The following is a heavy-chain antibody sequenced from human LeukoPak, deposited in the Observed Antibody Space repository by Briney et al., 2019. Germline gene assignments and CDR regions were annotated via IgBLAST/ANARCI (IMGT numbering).Heavy chain of an antibody. CDR2: IWYDGSNK. D-gene: IGHD4-17*01. CDR1: GFTFSSYG. Sequence: GGSLRLSCAASGFTFSSYGMHWVRQAPGKGLEWVAVIWYDGSNKYYADSVKGRFTISRDNSKNTLYLQMNSLRAEAAAVYYCAKPLSGDNNCFDPGGQGTLVTVS. CDR3: AKPLSGDNNCFDP. V-gene: IGHV3-33*06. J-gene: IGHJ5*02.